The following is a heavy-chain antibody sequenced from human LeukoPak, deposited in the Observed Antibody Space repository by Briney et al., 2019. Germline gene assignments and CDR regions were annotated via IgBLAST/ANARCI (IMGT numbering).Heavy chain of an antibody. D-gene: IGHD2-15*01. CDR1: GGSITSSNYF. CDR2: IYYSGST. V-gene: IGHV4-39*07. CDR3: ARGFPPDIVVVVAGINAFDI. Sequence: SETLSLTSTVSGGSITSSNYFWGWIRQSPGKGLEWIGSIYYSGSTYYNPSLMSRVTISVETSKIQFSLKLSSVTAADSAVYYCARGFPPDIVVVVAGINAFDIWGQGTMVTVSS. J-gene: IGHJ3*02.